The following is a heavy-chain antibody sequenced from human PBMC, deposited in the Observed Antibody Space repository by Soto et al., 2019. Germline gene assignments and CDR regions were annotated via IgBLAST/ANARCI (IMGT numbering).Heavy chain of an antibody. D-gene: IGHD3-16*01. J-gene: IGHJ4*02. V-gene: IGHV2-5*02. CDR3: AHYDYVWGSYSY. CDR1: GFSLSTSGVG. Sequence: SGPTLVNPTQTLTLTCTFSGFSLSTSGVGVDWIRQPPGKALEWLALIYXDDDKRYSPSLKSRLTITKDTSKNQVVLTMTNIDXXXXXTYYCAHYDYVWGSYSYWGQGTLVTVSS. CDR2: IYXDDDK.